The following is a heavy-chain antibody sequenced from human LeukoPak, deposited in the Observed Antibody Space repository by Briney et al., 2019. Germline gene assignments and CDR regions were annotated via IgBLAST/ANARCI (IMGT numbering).Heavy chain of an antibody. Sequence: GGSLRLSCAASGFTFNNYAMNWVRQAPGKGLEWVSVISGSGDTTYYADSVKGRSTISRDNSQNTLYLQMNSLGADDTAVYYCAHRQWGRPFDYWGQGALVTVSS. J-gene: IGHJ4*02. CDR2: ISGSGDTT. V-gene: IGHV3-23*01. CDR1: GFTFNNYA. D-gene: IGHD3-16*01. CDR3: AHRQWGRPFDY.